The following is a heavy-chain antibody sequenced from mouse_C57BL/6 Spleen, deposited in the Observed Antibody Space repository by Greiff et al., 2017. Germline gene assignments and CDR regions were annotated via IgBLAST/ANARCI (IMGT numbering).Heavy chain of an antibody. V-gene: IGHV1-42*01. CDR2: INPSTGGT. Sequence: EVQLKESGPELVKPGASVKISCKASGYSFTGYYMNWVKQSPEKSLEWIGEINPSTGGTTYNQKFKAKATLTVDKSSSTAYMQLKSLTSEDSAVYYCARSTVVEDYFDYWGQGTTLTVSS. D-gene: IGHD1-1*01. CDR3: ARSTVVEDYFDY. CDR1: GYSFTGYY. J-gene: IGHJ2*01.